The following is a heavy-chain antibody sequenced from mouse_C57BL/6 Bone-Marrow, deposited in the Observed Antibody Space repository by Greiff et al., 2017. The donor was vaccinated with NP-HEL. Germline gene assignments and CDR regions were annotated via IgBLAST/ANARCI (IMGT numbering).Heavy chain of an antibody. D-gene: IGHD2-4*01. CDR3: ARSPYDYDGYWYFDV. CDR1: GYTFTTYP. V-gene: IGHV1-47*01. CDR2: FHPYTDDT. J-gene: IGHJ1*03. Sequence: QVQLQQSGAELVKPGASVKMSCKASGYTFTTYPIEWMKQNHGKSLEWIGNFHPYTDDTKYNEKFKGKATLTVEKSSSTVYLELSRLTSDDSAVYYCARSPYDYDGYWYFDVWGTGTTVTVSS.